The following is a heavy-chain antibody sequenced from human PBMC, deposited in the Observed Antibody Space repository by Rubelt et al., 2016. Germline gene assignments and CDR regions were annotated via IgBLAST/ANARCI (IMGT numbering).Heavy chain of an antibody. CDR3: AKETEGNYHYYGMDV. CDR2: MSGSGGSI. CDR1: GFTFSSYS. V-gene: IGHV3-23*04. Sequence: QLVESGGGLVQPGGSLRLSCAASGFTFSSYSMNWVRQAPGKGLEWVSTMSGSGGSIYYPDSVTGRFTISRANSKNTLYLQMGSLRAEDTAVYYCAKETEGNYHYYGMDVWGQGTTVTVSS. J-gene: IGHJ6*02.